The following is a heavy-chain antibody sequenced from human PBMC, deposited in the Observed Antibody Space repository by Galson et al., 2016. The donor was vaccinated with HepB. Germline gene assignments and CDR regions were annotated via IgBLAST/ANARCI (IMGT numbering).Heavy chain of an antibody. D-gene: IGHD2-21*02. CDR2: ISNTGGRT. J-gene: IGHJ4*02. Sequence: SLRLSCAASGFSFSRYAMSWVRQAPGKGLEWVSIISNTGGRTYYADSVKGRFTISRDNSKNTLHLQMNSLRAEDTAVYYCAKAEAYCGGDCYPSFDYWAQGTLVTVSP. V-gene: IGHV3-23*01. CDR3: AKAEAYCGGDCYPSFDY. CDR1: GFSFSRYA.